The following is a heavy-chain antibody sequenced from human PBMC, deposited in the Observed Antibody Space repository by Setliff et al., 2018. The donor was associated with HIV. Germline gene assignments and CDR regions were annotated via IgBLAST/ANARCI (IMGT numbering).Heavy chain of an antibody. Sequence: PGESLKISCKGSGYSFTSYWIGWVRQMPGKGLEWMGIIYPGDSHVRYSPSFQGQVTISADKSISTAYLQWSSLKASDTAMYYCARHRAYDILTGYKGDAFDIWGQGTMVTVSS. J-gene: IGHJ3*02. D-gene: IGHD3-9*01. CDR1: GYSFTSYW. CDR2: IYPGDSHV. V-gene: IGHV5-51*01. CDR3: ARHRAYDILTGYKGDAFDI.